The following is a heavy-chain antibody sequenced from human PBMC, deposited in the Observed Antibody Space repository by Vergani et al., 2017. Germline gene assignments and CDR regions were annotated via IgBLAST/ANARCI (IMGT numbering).Heavy chain of an antibody. CDR1: GFTFSSHG. CDR3: ARDLRLLYNRFDP. J-gene: IGHJ5*02. D-gene: IGHD1-14*01. V-gene: IGHV3-33*01. CDR2: TWYDGNNK. Sequence: QVHLVESEEGVVQPGRSLTLSCVASGFTFSSHGMHWVRQAPGKGLEWVAVTWYDGNNKQYADSVKGRFTISRDNSKSTMYLQMNSLRDEDTGVYYCARDLRLLYNRFDPWGQGTLVTVSS.